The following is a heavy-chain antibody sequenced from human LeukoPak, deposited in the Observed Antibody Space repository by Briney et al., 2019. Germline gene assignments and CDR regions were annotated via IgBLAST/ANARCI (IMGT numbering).Heavy chain of an antibody. CDR3: AKCGGLDWFDP. Sequence: GGSLRLSCAASGFTFSSSAMSWARQAPGKGLEWVSTISGSGGTTYYADSVKGRFTIFRDNSKNTLDLQMNSLRAEDTAVYYCAKCGGLDWFDPWGQGTLATVSS. D-gene: IGHD3-10*01. CDR2: ISGSGGTT. V-gene: IGHV3-23*01. J-gene: IGHJ5*02. CDR1: GFTFSSSA.